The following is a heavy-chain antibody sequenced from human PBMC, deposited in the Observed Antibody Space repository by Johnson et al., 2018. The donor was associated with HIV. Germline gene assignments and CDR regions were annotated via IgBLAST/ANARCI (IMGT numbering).Heavy chain of an antibody. CDR1: GFTFSSYA. CDR2: ISYDGSNK. CDR3: AREQELIGERAFDI. D-gene: IGHD6-13*01. Sequence: QVQLVESGGGLVQPGRSLRLSCAASGFTFSSYAMHWVRQAPGKGLEWVAVISYDGSNKYYAESVKGRFTISRDNSKNTLYLQMNSLRAEDTAVYYCAREQELIGERAFDIWGQGTMVTVSS. J-gene: IGHJ3*02. V-gene: IGHV3-30-3*01.